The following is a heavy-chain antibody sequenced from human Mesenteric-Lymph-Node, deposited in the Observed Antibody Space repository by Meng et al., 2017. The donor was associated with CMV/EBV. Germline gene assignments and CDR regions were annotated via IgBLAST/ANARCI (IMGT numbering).Heavy chain of an antibody. V-gene: IGHV1-69*05. CDR3: ARLWGAG. CDR2: IIPIFSAI. D-gene: IGHD3-16*01. Sequence: SSVKVACKALGGTLRRYSIRCVRQAPGQGLGWMRGIIPIFSAINYEPIFQGRVTITTDESTSTGDMELSGLRPEDTAVYYCARLWGAGWGQGTLVTVSS. J-gene: IGHJ4*02. CDR1: GGTLRRYS.